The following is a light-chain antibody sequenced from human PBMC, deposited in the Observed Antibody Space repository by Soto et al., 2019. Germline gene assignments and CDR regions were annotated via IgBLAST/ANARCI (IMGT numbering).Light chain of an antibody. Sequence: QSALTQPASVSGSPGQSITISCTGTSSDVGGYNYVSWYQQHPGKAPKLMIYEVSNRPSGVSNRFSGSKSGNTASLTISGLQADDEADYYCSSYTSSSTYVFGTGTKVTLL. J-gene: IGLJ1*01. CDR2: EVS. V-gene: IGLV2-14*01. CDR3: SSYTSSSTYV. CDR1: SSDVGGYNY.